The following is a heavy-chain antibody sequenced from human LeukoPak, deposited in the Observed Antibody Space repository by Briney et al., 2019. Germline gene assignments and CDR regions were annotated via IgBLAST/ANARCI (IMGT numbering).Heavy chain of an antibody. CDR3: ARGTMTDAFDI. D-gene: IGHD3-22*01. CDR2: IYTSGST. CDR1: RCPISSGIYY. Sequence: SQTLSLTCTGSRCPISSGIYYGRWLRQPAGKGLEWIGRIYTSGSTNYTPSLKGRVTILVDTSKNQFSLKLSSVTAADTAVYYCARGTMTDAFDIWGQGTMVTVSS. V-gene: IGHV4-61*02. J-gene: IGHJ3*02.